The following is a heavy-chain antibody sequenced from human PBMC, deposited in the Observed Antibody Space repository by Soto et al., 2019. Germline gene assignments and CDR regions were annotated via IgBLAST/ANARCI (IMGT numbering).Heavy chain of an antibody. CDR1: GGSISSGGYY. D-gene: IGHD6-19*01. CDR2: IFDSGTT. Sequence: SETLSLTCTVSGGSISSGGYYWSWLRQHPGKGLEWIGYIFDSGTTYYNPSLKSRVTISVDPSKSQFSLRLTSVTATDTTVYYCASQASGWYPDYWGQGTLVTVSS. CDR3: ASQASGWYPDY. J-gene: IGHJ4*02. V-gene: IGHV4-31*03.